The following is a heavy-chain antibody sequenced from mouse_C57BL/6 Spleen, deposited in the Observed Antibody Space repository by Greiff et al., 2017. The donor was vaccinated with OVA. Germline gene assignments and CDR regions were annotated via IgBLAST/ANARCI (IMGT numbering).Heavy chain of an antibody. V-gene: IGHV1-69*01. J-gene: IGHJ3*01. CDR2: IDPSDSYT. CDR3: ARGRSGYLFAY. D-gene: IGHD3-2*02. Sequence: VQLQQPGAELVMPGASVKLSCKASGYTFTSYWMHWVKQRPGQGLEWIGEIDPSDSYTNYNQKFKGKSTLTVDKSSSTAYMQLSSLTSEDSAVYYCARGRSGYLFAYWGQGTLVTVSA. CDR1: GYTFTSYW.